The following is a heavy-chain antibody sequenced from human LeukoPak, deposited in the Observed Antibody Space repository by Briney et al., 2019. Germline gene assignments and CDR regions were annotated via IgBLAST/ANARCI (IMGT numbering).Heavy chain of an antibody. CDR1: GYTFTSYY. Sequence: ASVKVSCKASGYTFTSYYMHWVRQAPGQGLEWMGIINPSGGSTSYAQKFQGRVTMTRDTSTSTVYMELSSLRSEDTAVYYCARDYYDSSGYYYVAGYWGQGTLVTVSS. J-gene: IGHJ4*02. CDR3: ARDYYDSSGYYYVAGY. V-gene: IGHV1-46*01. CDR2: INPSGGST. D-gene: IGHD3-22*01.